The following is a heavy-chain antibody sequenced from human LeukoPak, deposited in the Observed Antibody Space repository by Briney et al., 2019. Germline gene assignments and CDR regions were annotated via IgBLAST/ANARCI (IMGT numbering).Heavy chain of an antibody. V-gene: IGHV4-59*01. CDR2: IYYSGST. CDR1: GGSISSYY. Sequence: SETLSLTCTVSGGSISSYYWSWIRQPPGKGLEWIGYIYYSGSTNYNPSLKSRVTISVDTSKNQFSLKLSSVTAADTAVYYCARVYGDSSGYYSYYYYYMDVWGKGTTVTVSS. CDR3: ARVYGDSSGYYSYYYYYMDV. D-gene: IGHD3-22*01. J-gene: IGHJ6*03.